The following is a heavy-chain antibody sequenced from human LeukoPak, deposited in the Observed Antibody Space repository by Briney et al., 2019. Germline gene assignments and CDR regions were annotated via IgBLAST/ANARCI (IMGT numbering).Heavy chain of an antibody. D-gene: IGHD3-10*01. CDR2: INHSGST. Sequence: SETLSLTCAVYGGSFSGYYWSWIRQSPGKGLEWIGEINHSGSTNYNPSLKSRVTISVDTSKNQFSMRLRSVTAADTAVYYCSATRGGYYYYGLEAWGRGTPVTVSS. CDR3: SATRGGYYYYGLEA. J-gene: IGHJ6*02. CDR1: GGSFSGYY. V-gene: IGHV4-34*01.